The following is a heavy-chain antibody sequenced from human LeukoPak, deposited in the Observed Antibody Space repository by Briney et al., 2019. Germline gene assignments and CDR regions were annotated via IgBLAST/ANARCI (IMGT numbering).Heavy chain of an antibody. V-gene: IGHV4-30-4*08. CDR2: IYYSGST. D-gene: IGHD3-3*01. J-gene: IGHJ3*02. CDR1: GGSISSGDYY. Sequence: SQTLSLTCTVSGGSISSGDYYWSWIRQPPGKGLEWIGYIYYSGSTYYNPSLKSRVTISVDTSKNQFSLKLSSVTAADTAVYYCARARLKSDLDAFDIWGQGTMVTVSS. CDR3: ARARLKSDLDAFDI.